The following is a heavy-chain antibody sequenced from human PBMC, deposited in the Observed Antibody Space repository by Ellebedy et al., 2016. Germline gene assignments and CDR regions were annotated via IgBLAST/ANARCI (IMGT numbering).Heavy chain of an antibody. D-gene: IGHD1-26*01. V-gene: IGHV3-23*01. CDR2: ISGSGGST. J-gene: IGHJ3*02. Sequence: GGSLRLSXVASGFTFSSHWMSWVRQAPGKGLEWVSAISGSGGSTYYADSVKGRFTISRDNSKNTLYLQMNSLRAEDTAVYYCAKDWDGGSYSPGAFDIWGQGTMVTVSS. CDR1: GFTFSSHW. CDR3: AKDWDGGSYSPGAFDI.